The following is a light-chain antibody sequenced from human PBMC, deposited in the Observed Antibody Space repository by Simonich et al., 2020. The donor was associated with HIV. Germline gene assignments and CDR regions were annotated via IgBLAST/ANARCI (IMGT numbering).Light chain of an antibody. V-gene: IGLV3-1*01. Sequence: SYELTQPPSVSVSLGQTASITCSGDKLDDKYACWYQQKPGQSPVLVIYQDTKRPSGIPERFSGSNSGNTATLTISGTQAMDEADYYCQAWDSSTAKFGGGTKLTVL. CDR1: KLDDKY. CDR2: QDT. J-gene: IGLJ3*02. CDR3: QAWDSSTAK.